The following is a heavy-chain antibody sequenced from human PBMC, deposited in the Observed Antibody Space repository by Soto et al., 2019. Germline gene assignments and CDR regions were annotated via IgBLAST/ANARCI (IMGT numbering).Heavy chain of an antibody. J-gene: IGHJ4*02. CDR1: GFTFSSYW. V-gene: IGHV3-74*01. Sequence: GGSLRLSCAASGFTFSSYWMHWVRQAPGKGLVWVSRINSDGSSTSYADSVKGRFTISRDNAKNTLYLQMNSLRAEDTAVYYCARVGGKLRYFDWLLNYWGQGTLVTVSS. CDR2: INSDGSST. CDR3: ARVGGKLRYFDWLLNY. D-gene: IGHD3-9*01.